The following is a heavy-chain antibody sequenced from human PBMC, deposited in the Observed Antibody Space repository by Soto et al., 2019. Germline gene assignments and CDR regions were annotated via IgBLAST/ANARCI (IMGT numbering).Heavy chain of an antibody. CDR1: GYSFTSYW. CDR3: ARGANDDILTVYYKLAYYYYGMDV. CDR2: IYPGDSDT. D-gene: IGHD3-9*01. V-gene: IGHV5-51*01. J-gene: IGHJ6*02. Sequence: GESLKISCKGSGYSFTSYWIGWVRQMPGKGLEWMGIIYPGDSDTRYSPSFQGQVTISADKSISTAYLQWSSLKASDTAMYYCARGANDDILTVYYKLAYYYYGMDVWGQGTTVTVSS.